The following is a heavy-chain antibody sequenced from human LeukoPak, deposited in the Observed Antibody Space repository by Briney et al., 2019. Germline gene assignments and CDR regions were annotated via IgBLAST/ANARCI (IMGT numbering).Heavy chain of an antibody. V-gene: IGHV3-30*03. CDR3: ARGYGMDV. CDR1: GFTFSGYG. J-gene: IGHJ6*02. Sequence: GGSLRLSCAASGFTFSGYGMHWVRQAPGKGLEWVSVISYDGSTKYYADSVRGRFTISRDNSKNILYLQMNSLRAEDTAVYYCARGYGMDVWGRGTTVTVSS. CDR2: ISYDGSTK.